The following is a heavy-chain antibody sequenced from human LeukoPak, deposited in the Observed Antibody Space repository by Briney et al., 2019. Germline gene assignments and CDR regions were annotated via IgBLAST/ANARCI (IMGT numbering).Heavy chain of an antibody. Sequence: TSETLSLTCTVSGRSISSYYWSWIRQPPGKGLEWIGYIYHSGNTYYNPSLKSRVTISVDRSKNQFSLKLSSVTAADTAVYYCARGGSYNWFDPWGQGTLVTVSS. J-gene: IGHJ5*02. CDR1: GRSISSYY. CDR2: IYHSGNT. V-gene: IGHV4-59*12. CDR3: ARGGSYNWFDP.